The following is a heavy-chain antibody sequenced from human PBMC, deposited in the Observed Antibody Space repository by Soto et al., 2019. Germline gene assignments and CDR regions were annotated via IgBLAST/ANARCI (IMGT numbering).Heavy chain of an antibody. V-gene: IGHV3-23*01. J-gene: IGHJ4*02. CDR1: RFIASMYG. D-gene: IGHD2-2*01. CDR3: SILAAIAYYFDY. Sequence: SRRPASAAFRFIASMYGVRCVRQAPGKGLVWVSAISRSGGSTYYANSVKGRLTISRDKSKNTLYLQMNSLRAEDTAVDYCSILAAIAYYFDYWGQGTLVTVSS. CDR2: ISRSGGST.